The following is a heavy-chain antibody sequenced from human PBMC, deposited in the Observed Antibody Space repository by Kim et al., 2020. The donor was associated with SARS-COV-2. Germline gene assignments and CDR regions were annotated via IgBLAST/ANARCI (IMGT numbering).Heavy chain of an antibody. CDR1: GGIFTSYA. CDR3: ARDSRFTVLSPGYAFAL. Sequence: SVKVSCKASGGIFTSYAINWVRQAPGQGLEWMGWIIPNYGKANFAQKLQGRVTITADESTTTAYMDLSSLRSEDTAVYYCARDSRFTVLSPGYAFALWGQGTMVTVSS. D-gene: IGHD4-17*01. V-gene: IGHV1-69*13. J-gene: IGHJ3*01. CDR2: IIPNYGKA.